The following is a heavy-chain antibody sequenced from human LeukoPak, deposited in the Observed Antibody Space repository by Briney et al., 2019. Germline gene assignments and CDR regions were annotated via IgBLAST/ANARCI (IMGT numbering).Heavy chain of an antibody. Sequence: PSETLSLTCGVHGESLNDYYWSWIRQSPGKGLEWIGEITHNGSTTFNPSLESRLTISVDTSKNQFSLKLTSVTAADTAAYFCARLDGWGLDFDYWGQGTLVAVSS. CDR1: GESLNDYY. CDR2: ITHNGST. V-gene: IGHV4-34*01. CDR3: ARLDGWGLDFDY. D-gene: IGHD1-1*01. J-gene: IGHJ4*02.